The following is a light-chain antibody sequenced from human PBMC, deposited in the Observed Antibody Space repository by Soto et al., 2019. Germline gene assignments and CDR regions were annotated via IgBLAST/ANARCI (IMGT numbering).Light chain of an antibody. Sequence: QSALTQPPSASGSPGQSVTISCTGTSSDVGGYNYVSWYQQHPGKAPKLMIYEVSKRPSGVPDRFSGSKSGNTASLTVSGLQGEDEADYYCSSYAGSNNLLFGGGTQLTVL. J-gene: IGLJ2*01. V-gene: IGLV2-8*01. CDR2: EVS. CDR3: SSYAGSNNLL. CDR1: SSDVGGYNY.